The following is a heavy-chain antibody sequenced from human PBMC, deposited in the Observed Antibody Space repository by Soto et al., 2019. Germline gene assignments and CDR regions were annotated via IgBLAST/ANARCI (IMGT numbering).Heavy chain of an antibody. CDR3: ARDPRITGTTQDFDY. J-gene: IGHJ4*02. V-gene: IGHV1-2*02. CDR2: INPNSGGT. CDR1: GYTFTGYY. D-gene: IGHD1-7*01. Sequence: ASVKVSCKASGYTFTGYYMHWVRQAPGQGLEWMGWINPNSGGTNYAQKFQGRVTMTRDTPISTAYMELSRLRSDDTAVYYCARDPRITGTTQDFDYWGQGTLVTVSS.